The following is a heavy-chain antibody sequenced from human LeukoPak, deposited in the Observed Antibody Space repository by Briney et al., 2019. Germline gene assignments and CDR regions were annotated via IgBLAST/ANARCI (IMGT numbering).Heavy chain of an antibody. V-gene: IGHV4-59*01. CDR1: GGSISSYY. CDR2: IYYSGST. Sequence: PSETLSLTCTVSGGSISSYYWSWIRQPPGKGLEWIGYIYYSGSTNYNPSLKSRVTISVDTSKNQFSLKLSPVTAADTAVYYCARDRSGSYYGNYWYFDLWGRGTLVTVSS. J-gene: IGHJ2*01. D-gene: IGHD1-26*01. CDR3: ARDRSGSYYGNYWYFDL.